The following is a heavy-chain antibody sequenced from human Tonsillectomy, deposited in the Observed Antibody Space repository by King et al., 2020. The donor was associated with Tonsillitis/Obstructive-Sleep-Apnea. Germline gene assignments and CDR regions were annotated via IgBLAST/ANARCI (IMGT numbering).Heavy chain of an antibody. D-gene: IGHD2-2*01. CDR3: ARGPYCTTTSCSGGWFDP. Sequence: VQLQQWGAGLLKPSETLSLTCAVYGGPFSGYYWSWIRQPPGKGLEWIGEINHSGSTNYNPSLKSRDTISVDTSKNQFSLRLSSVTAADTAVYYCARGPYCTTTSCSGGWFDPWGQGTLVTVSS. CDR1: GGPFSGYY. CDR2: INHSGST. V-gene: IGHV4-34*01. J-gene: IGHJ5*02.